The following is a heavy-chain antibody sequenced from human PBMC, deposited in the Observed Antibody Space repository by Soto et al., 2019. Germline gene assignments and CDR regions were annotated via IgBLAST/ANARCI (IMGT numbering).Heavy chain of an antibody. CDR3: AKFRGPSYSYYSMDV. V-gene: IGHV3-23*01. Sequence: GGSLRLSCAASGFTFCSYAMNWLRQAPGRGLECVSFISGSGRTTYYADSVKGRFTVSRDNSKNTLYLQMNSLRAEDTALYYCAKFRGPSYSYYSMDVWGKGTTVTAP. CDR1: GFTFCSYA. D-gene: IGHD3-10*01. J-gene: IGHJ6*03. CDR2: ISGSGRTT.